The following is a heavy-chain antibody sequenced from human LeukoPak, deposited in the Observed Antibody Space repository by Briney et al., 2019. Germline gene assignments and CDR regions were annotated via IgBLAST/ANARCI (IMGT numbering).Heavy chain of an antibody. Sequence: SQTLSLTCAISGDSVSSSSASWNWIRQSPSRGLEWVGRTYYRSKWYSDYAEFVKSRMTINADTSKNRFSLQLNSVNPADTAVYYCARGRDGLNFVDHWGQGTLVTVSS. D-gene: IGHD5-24*01. CDR3: ARGRDGLNFVDH. CDR2: TYYRSKWYS. CDR1: GDSVSSSSAS. J-gene: IGHJ4*02. V-gene: IGHV6-1*01.